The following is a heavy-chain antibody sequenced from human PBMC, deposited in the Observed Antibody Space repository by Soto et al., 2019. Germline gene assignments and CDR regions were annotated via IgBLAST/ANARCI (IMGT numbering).Heavy chain of an antibody. D-gene: IGHD2-21*01. CDR3: ARHPSLFGDYYMDV. CDR2: IYYSGST. CDR1: GGSISSSSYY. J-gene: IGHJ6*03. Sequence: SETLSLTCTVSGGSISSSSYYWGWIRQPPGKGLDWIGSIYYSGSTYYNPSLKSRVTISVDTSKNQFSLKLSSVTAADTAVYYCARHPSLFGDYYMDVWGKGTTVTVSS. V-gene: IGHV4-39*01.